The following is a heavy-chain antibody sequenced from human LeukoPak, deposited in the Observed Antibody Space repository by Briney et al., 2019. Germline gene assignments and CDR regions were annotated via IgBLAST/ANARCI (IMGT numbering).Heavy chain of an antibody. CDR2: IYPGDSDT. J-gene: IGHJ4*02. CDR3: ARHQVEWSY. V-gene: IGHV5-51*01. Sequence: KVSCKASGGTFSSYAISWVRQAPGQGLEWMGIIYPGDSDTRYSPSFQGQVTISADKSISTAYLQWSSLKASDTAMYYCARHQVEWSYWGQGTLVTVSS. CDR1: GGTFSSYA. D-gene: IGHD3-3*01.